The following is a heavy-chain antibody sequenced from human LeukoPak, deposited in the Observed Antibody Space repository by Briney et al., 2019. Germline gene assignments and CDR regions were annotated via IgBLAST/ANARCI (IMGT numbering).Heavy chain of an antibody. D-gene: IGHD1-1*01. CDR2: INHSGNT. CDR3: AGRRVLLFNSFDS. J-gene: IGHJ4*02. V-gene: IGHV4-39*07. Sequence: PSETLSLTCTVSGGSISSGGHYWSWIRQSPGKGLEWIGDINHSGNTNYNPSLESRVTLSVATSEKQFFLRLTSVTAADTAVYFCAGRRVLLFNSFDSWGQGTLVTVSS. CDR1: GGSISSGGHY.